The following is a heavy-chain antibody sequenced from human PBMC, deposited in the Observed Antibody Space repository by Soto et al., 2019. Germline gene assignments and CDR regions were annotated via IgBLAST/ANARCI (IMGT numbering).Heavy chain of an antibody. CDR3: ARDKITGLFDY. J-gene: IGHJ4*02. V-gene: IGHV4-39*07. Sequence: SETLSLTCTVSGGSISSGGYYWSWIRQPSGKGLEWIGEINHSGSTNYNPSLKSRVTISVDTSKNQFSLKLTSVTAADTAVYYCARDKITGLFDYWGQGTLVTVSS. CDR1: GGSISSGGYY. CDR2: INHSGST. D-gene: IGHD3-10*01.